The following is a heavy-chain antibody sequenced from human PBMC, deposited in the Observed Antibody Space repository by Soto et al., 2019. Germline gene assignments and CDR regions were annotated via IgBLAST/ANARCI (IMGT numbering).Heavy chain of an antibody. CDR2: IRQDGNEK. CDR3: ARHSLGTMIPFDR. J-gene: IGHJ5*02. CDR1: GFTFSSYL. V-gene: IGHV3-7*01. D-gene: IGHD3-22*01. Sequence: PGGSLRLSFAASGFTFSSYLMSWVRQAPGKGLEWVATIRQDGNEKYYVDSVKGRFTISRDNTKNSLFLQMNNLRAEDTAVYNCARHSLGTMIPFDRWGQGTLLTVFS.